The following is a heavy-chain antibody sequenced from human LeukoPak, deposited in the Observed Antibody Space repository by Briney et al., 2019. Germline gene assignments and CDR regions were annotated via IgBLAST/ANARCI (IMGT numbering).Heavy chain of an antibody. Sequence: SGGSLRLSCAASGFTFSNAWMSWVRQAPGKGLEWVGRIKSKTDGGTTDYAAPVKGRFTVSRDDSKNTLYLQMNSLKTEDTAVYYCTTTYSSGWYFDYWGQGTLVTVSS. CDR1: GFTFSNAW. D-gene: IGHD6-19*01. V-gene: IGHV3-15*01. J-gene: IGHJ4*02. CDR2: IKSKTDGGTT. CDR3: TTTYSSGWYFDY.